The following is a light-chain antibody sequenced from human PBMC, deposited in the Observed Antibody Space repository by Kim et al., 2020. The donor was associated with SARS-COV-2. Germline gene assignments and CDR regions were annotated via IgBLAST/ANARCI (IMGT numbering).Light chain of an antibody. Sequence: SSELTQDPAVSVALGQTVRITCQGDSLRSYYATWYQQKPGQAPILVIYGKNNRPSGIPDRFSGSSSGNTASLTITGTQAGDEADYYCNSRDTNDNVVFGGGTSLTVL. V-gene: IGLV3-19*01. CDR1: SLRSYY. CDR3: NSRDTNDNVV. J-gene: IGLJ2*01. CDR2: GKN.